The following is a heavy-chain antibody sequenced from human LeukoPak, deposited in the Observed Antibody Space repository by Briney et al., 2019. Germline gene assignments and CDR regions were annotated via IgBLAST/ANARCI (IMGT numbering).Heavy chain of an antibody. Sequence: SETLSLTCAAYGGSFSGHYWTWIRQPPGKGLEWIGEINNSGSTNYNPSLKSRVTIGVDTSKNQFSLKVRSVTAADTAVYYCARVHQQLALYAFDFWGHGTLVTVSS. CDR3: ARVHQQLALYAFDF. J-gene: IGHJ3*01. CDR1: GGSFSGHY. V-gene: IGHV4-34*01. D-gene: IGHD6-13*01. CDR2: INNSGST.